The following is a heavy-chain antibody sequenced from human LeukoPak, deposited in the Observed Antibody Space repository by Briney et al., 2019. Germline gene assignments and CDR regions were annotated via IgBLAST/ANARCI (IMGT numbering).Heavy chain of an antibody. CDR2: ISGSGGST. CDR1: GFTFSSYA. J-gene: IGHJ4*02. CDR3: AKDGVLWFGEAPDY. Sequence: GGSLRLSCAASGFTFSSYAMSWVRQAPRKGLEWVSAISGSGGSTYYADSVKGRFTISRDNSKNTLYLQMNSLRAEDTAVYYCAKDGVLWFGEAPDYWGQGTLVTVSS. V-gene: IGHV3-23*01. D-gene: IGHD3-10*01.